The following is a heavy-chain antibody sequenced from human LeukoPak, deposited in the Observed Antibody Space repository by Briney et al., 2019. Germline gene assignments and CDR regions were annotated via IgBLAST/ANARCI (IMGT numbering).Heavy chain of an antibody. CDR2: IWYDGSNK. CDR3: AKSRREGYNYFDY. J-gene: IGHJ4*02. D-gene: IGHD5-24*01. Sequence: GGSLRLSCAASGFTFSSYGMHWVRQAPGKGLEWVAVIWYDGSNKYYADSVKGRFTISRDNSKNTLYLQMNSLRAEDTAVYYCAKSRREGYNYFDYWGQGTLVTVSS. V-gene: IGHV3-33*06. CDR1: GFTFSSYG.